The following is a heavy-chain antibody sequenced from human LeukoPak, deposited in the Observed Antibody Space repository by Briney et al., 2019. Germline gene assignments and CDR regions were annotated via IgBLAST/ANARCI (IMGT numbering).Heavy chain of an antibody. CDR2: ISSSSSTI. CDR1: GFTFSSYS. J-gene: IGHJ4*02. V-gene: IGHV3-48*02. Sequence: GGSLRLSCAASGFTFSSYSMNWVRQAPGKGLEWVSYISSSSSTIYYADSVKGRFTISRDNSKNTVYLQMNSLSDDDTAVYYCAKAGRSFVVVTAHFDYWGQGTLVTVSS. CDR3: AKAGRSFVVVTAHFDY. D-gene: IGHD2-21*02.